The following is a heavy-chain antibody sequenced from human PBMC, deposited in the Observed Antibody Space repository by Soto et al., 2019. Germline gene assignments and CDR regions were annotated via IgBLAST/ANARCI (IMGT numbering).Heavy chain of an antibody. J-gene: IGHJ3*02. Sequence: GGSLRLSCAASGFTFSSYSMNWVRQAPGKGLEWVSSISSSSSYIYYADSVKGRFTISRDNAKNSLYLQMNSLRAGDTAVYYCARADEYYHDSSGYYPDAFDIWGQGTMVTVSS. D-gene: IGHD3-22*01. CDR1: GFTFSSYS. V-gene: IGHV3-21*01. CDR2: ISSSSSYI. CDR3: ARADEYYHDSSGYYPDAFDI.